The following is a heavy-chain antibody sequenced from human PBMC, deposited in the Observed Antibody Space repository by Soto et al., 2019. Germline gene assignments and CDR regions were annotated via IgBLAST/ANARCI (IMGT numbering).Heavy chain of an antibody. CDR3: ARDQERSIITFGGVIDL. J-gene: IGHJ5*02. D-gene: IGHD3-16*01. CDR2: ISYDGSNK. V-gene: IGHV3-30-3*01. Sequence: QVQLVESGGGVVQPGRSLRLSCAASGFTFSSYAMHWVRQAPGKGLEWVAVISYDGSNKYYADYVKGRFTISRDNSKKTLYLQMNSLRAEDTAVYYCARDQERSIITFGGVIDLWGQGTLVTVSS. CDR1: GFTFSSYA.